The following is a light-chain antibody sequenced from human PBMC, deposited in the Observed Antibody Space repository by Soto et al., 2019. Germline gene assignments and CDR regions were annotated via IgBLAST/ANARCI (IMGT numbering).Light chain of an antibody. V-gene: IGLV7-46*01. J-gene: IGLJ2*01. CDR3: LLSYSHGVV. CDR1: TGTVTTGHY. Sequence: QTVVTQEPSLTVSPGGTVTLTCAASTGTVTTGHYSCWYQQKPGQVPRTLIYEINKKHSWTPDRFSGSLIGGRAALTLSGAHPDDEADYYCLLSYSHGVVFGGGTKLTVL. CDR2: EIN.